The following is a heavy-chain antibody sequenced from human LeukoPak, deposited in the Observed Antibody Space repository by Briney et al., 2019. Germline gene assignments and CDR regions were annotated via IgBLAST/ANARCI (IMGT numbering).Heavy chain of an antibody. V-gene: IGHV4-39*01. J-gene: IGHJ1*01. CDR2: IFYSGST. Sequence: SETLSLTCTVSGGSTSTSNYYWGWIRQPPGKGLEWIGNIFYSGSTYYSPSLRSRVTISVDTSKNQFSLKLSSVTAADTAVYYCARGYSSGWYESYFQHWGQGTLVTVSS. CDR3: ARGYSSGWYESYFQH. D-gene: IGHD6-19*01. CDR1: GGSTSTSNYY.